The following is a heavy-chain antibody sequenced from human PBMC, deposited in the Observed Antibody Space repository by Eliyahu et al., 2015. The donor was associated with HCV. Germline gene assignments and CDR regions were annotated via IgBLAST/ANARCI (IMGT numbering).Heavy chain of an antibody. CDR2: IHYSGST. CDR1: GGSITTYY. CDR3: ASGGGGIAVAGTGGWFDP. D-gene: IGHD6-19*01. V-gene: IGHV4-59*01. J-gene: IGHJ5*02. Sequence: QVQLQESGPGLVKPSETLSLTCTVSGGSITTYYWSWIRQPPGKGREWIGYIHYSGSTNYNPSLKSRATISVDTSKNQFSLNLTSVTAADTAVYYCASGGGGIAVAGTGGWFDPWGQGTLVTVSS.